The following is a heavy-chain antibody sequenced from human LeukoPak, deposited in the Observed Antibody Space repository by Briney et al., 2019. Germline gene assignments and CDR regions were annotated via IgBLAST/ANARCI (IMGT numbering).Heavy chain of an antibody. CDR3: AKSRGYYYDSSGYPNYFHY. CDR2: ISGSGGNT. CDR1: GFTFSRYA. D-gene: IGHD3-22*01. J-gene: IGHJ4*02. Sequence: GGSLRLSCAASGFTFSRYAMTWVRQAPGKGLEWVSSISGSGGNTYYADSVKGRFTISRDNSKNTLYLQMNSLRAEDTAVYYCAKSRGYYYDSSGYPNYFHYWGQGTLVTVSS. V-gene: IGHV3-23*01.